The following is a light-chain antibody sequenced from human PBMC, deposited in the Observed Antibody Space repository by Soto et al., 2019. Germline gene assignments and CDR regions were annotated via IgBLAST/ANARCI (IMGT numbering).Light chain of an antibody. Sequence: EIVMTQSPGTLSVSPGERATLSCRASQSVSSNLAWYQQKPGQDPRLLIYGASTRATAIPARFSGSGSGTEFTLTISSLQPEDFAVYYCQQYNNWPPITFGQGTRLEIK. CDR1: QSVSSN. J-gene: IGKJ5*01. CDR2: GAS. CDR3: QQYNNWPPIT. V-gene: IGKV3-15*01.